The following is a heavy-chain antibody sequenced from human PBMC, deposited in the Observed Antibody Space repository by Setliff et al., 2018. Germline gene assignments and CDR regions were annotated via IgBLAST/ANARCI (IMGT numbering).Heavy chain of an antibody. CDR3: ASTIAAAGTAADY. CDR1: GYSISSGYY. Sequence: PLETLSLTCAVSGYSISSGYYWGWIRQSPGKGLEWIGSIYHSGSTHYNPSLKSRVTISVDTSKNQFSLKLSSVTAADTAVYYCASTIAAAGTAADYWGQGTLVTVPQ. CDR2: IYHSGST. D-gene: IGHD6-13*01. J-gene: IGHJ4*02. V-gene: IGHV4-38-2*01.